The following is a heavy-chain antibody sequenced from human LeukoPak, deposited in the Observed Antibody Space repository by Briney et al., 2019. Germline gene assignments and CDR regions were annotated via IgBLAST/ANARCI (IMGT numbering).Heavy chain of an antibody. Sequence: PSETLSLTCTVSGGSISSGDYYWSWIRQPPGKGLEWIGYIDYSWSTYHNPSLKSRVTISVDTSKNQFSLKLSSVPAADTAVYYCARDLLNEGTHLDSWGQGTLVTVSS. CDR3: ARDLLNEGTHLDS. V-gene: IGHV4-30-4*01. J-gene: IGHJ4*02. D-gene: IGHD1-1*01. CDR1: GGSISSGDYY. CDR2: IDYSWST.